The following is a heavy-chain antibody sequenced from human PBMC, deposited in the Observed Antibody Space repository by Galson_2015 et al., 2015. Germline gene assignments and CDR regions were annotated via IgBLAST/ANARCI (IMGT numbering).Heavy chain of an antibody. J-gene: IGHJ4*02. V-gene: IGHV3-53*01. Sequence: SLRLSCAASGFTVSSNYMSWVRQAPGKGLEWVSVIYSGGSTYYADSVKGRFTISRDNSKNTLYLQMSSLRAEDTAVYYCARVSSSGYYGYWGQGTLVTVSS. CDR3: ARVSSSGYYGY. CDR1: GFTVSSNY. CDR2: IYSGGST. D-gene: IGHD3-22*01.